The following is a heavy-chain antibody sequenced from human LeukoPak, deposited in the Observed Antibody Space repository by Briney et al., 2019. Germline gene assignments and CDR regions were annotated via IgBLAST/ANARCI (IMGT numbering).Heavy chain of an antibody. CDR2: VSSSSSTI. CDR1: GFTFSSYG. J-gene: IGHJ4*02. CDR3: ARQTFDY. Sequence: PGGSLRLSCAASGFTFSSYGMHWVRQAPGKGLEWVSYVSSSSSTIYYADSVKGRFTISRDNAKNSLYLQMNSLRAEDTAVYYCARQTFDYWGQGTLVTVSS. V-gene: IGHV3-48*01.